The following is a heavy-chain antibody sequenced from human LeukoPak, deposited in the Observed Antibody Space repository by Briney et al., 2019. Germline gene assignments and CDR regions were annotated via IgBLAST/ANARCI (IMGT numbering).Heavy chain of an antibody. CDR3: ARGSIAARPGGYYYYYYMDV. CDR1: GGTFGSYA. D-gene: IGHD6-6*01. CDR2: IIPIFGTA. J-gene: IGHJ6*03. V-gene: IGHV1-69*13. Sequence: SVKVSCKASGGTFGSYAISWVRQAPGQGLEWMGGIIPIFGTANYAQKFQGRVTITADESTSTAYMELSSLRSEDTAVYYCARGSIAARPGGYYYYYYMDVWGKGTTVTVSS.